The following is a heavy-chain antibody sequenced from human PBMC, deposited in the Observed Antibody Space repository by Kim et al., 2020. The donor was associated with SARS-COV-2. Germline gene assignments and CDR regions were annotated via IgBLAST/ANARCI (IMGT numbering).Heavy chain of an antibody. J-gene: IGHJ4*02. V-gene: IGHV3-64D*09. D-gene: IGHD3-9*01. Sequence: GGSLRLSCSASGFTFSSYAMHWVRQAPGKGLEYVSAISSNGGSTYYADSVKGRFTISRDNSKNTLYLQMSSLRAEDTAVYYCVKDENDILTGYYISLFGYWGQGTLVPVSS. CDR1: GFTFSSYA. CDR2: ISSNGGST. CDR3: VKDENDILTGYYISLFGY.